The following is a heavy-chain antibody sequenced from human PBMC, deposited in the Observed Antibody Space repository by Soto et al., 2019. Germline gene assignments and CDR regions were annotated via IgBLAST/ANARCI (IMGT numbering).Heavy chain of an antibody. Sequence: SGPTLVNPTQTLTLTCAFSGFPLSTTSGMSVSWIRQPPGKALEWLALIDGDDDRYYSTSLRTRLTISKDTSKKQVVLTMTNMDPVDTATYYCVRARGYSSGLRGDWFDPWGQGTLVTVSS. V-gene: IGHV2-70*01. J-gene: IGHJ5*02. CDR2: IDGDDDR. CDR1: GFPLSTTSGMS. D-gene: IGHD5-18*01. CDR3: VRARGYSSGLRGDWFDP.